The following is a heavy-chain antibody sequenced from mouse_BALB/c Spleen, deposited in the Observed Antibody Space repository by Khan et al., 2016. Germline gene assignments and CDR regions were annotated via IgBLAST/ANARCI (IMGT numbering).Heavy chain of an antibody. D-gene: IGHD2-1*01. Sequence: EVELVESGGGLVQPGGSLRLSCATSGFTFTDYYMSWFRQPPGKALEWLGFIRNKANGYTTEYSASVKGRFTISRDNSQSILYLQMNTLRAEDSATYYCAREGNYGNYFDYWGQGTTLTVSS. V-gene: IGHV7-3*02. CDR2: IRNKANGYTT. CDR1: GFTFTDYY. CDR3: AREGNYGNYFDY. J-gene: IGHJ2*01.